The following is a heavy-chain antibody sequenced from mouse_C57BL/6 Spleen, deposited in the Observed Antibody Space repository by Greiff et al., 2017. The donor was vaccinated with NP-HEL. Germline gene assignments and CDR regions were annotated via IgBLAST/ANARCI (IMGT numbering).Heavy chain of an antibody. CDR1: GFTFSDYG. V-gene: IGHV5-17*01. J-gene: IGHJ1*03. CDR2: ISSGSSTI. CDR3: ARGANWNWYFDV. D-gene: IGHD4-1*01. Sequence: EVKVVESGGGLVKPGGSLKLSCAASGFTFSDYGMHWVRQAPEKGLEWVAYISSGSSTIYYADTVKGRFTISRDNAKNTLFLQMTSLRSEDTAMYYGARGANWNWYFDVWGTGTTVTVSS.